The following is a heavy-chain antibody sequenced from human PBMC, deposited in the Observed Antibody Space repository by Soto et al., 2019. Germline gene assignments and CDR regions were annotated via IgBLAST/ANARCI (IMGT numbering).Heavy chain of an antibody. D-gene: IGHD3-10*01. Sequence: PGGSLRLSCAASGFTFSSYGMHWVRQAPGKGLEWVAVIWYDGSNKYYADSVKGRFTISRDNSKNTLYLQMNSLRAEDTAVYYCARDAITMVRGVVGYGMDVWGQGTTVTVSS. V-gene: IGHV3-33*01. J-gene: IGHJ6*02. CDR2: IWYDGSNK. CDR1: GFTFSSYG. CDR3: ARDAITMVRGVVGYGMDV.